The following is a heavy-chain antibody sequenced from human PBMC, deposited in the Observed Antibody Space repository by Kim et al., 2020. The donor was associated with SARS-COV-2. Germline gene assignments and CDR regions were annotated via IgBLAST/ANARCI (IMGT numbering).Heavy chain of an antibody. V-gene: IGHV3-21*01. CDR1: GFTFSDYN. J-gene: IGHJ4*02. Sequence: GGSLRLSCAASGFTFSDYNMNWVRQAPGKGLEWVSSISTGGGYLYYAGSVRGRFTISRDNAKNSVFLQMNSLRPEDTAVYYCARELGQQLVGVWGQGTLVTLSS. CDR3: ARELGQQLVGV. CDR2: ISTGGGYL. D-gene: IGHD6-13*01.